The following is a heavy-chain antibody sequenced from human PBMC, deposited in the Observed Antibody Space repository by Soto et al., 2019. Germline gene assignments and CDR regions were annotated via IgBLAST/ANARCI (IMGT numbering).Heavy chain of an antibody. Sequence: QVQLQESGPGLVKPSQTLSLTCTVSGGSISRGGYYYNWIRQLPGKGLEWIGYIYHSGSTNYNPSLKSRVTISVDTSKNRLSLELSSVTAADTAVYYCARDGAGGYGLGWFDPWGQGTLVTVSS. V-gene: IGHV4-31*03. CDR1: GGSISRGGYY. D-gene: IGHD2-15*01. CDR2: IYHSGST. J-gene: IGHJ5*02. CDR3: ARDGAGGYGLGWFDP.